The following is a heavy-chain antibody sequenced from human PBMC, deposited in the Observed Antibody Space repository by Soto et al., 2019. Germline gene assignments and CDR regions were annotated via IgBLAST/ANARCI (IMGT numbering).Heavy chain of an antibody. V-gene: IGHV3-30-3*01. CDR2: ISYDGSNK. J-gene: IGHJ4*02. CDR1: GFTFSSYA. CDR3: ATDDCLSTSCAVSFDY. Sequence: GGSLRLSCAASGFTFSSYAMHWVRQAPGKGLEWVAVISYDGSNKYYADSVKGRFTISRDNSKNTLYLQMNSLRAEDTAVYYCATDDCLSTSCAVSFDYWGQGTLVTVSS. D-gene: IGHD2-2*01.